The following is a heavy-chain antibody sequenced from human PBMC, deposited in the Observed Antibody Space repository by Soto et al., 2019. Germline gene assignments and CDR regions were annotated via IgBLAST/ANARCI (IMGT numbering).Heavy chain of an antibody. V-gene: IGHV4-39*01. CDR1: SGSISSGRYY. CDR2: IYYSGST. Sequence: PSETLSLTCTVSSGSISSGRYYWDWIRQPPGKGLEWIGNIYYSGSTHYNPSLESRVTISVDTSKNQFSLKLSSVTAADTAVYYCARQTDSYYTFDAFDIWGQVTMVTVSS. D-gene: IGHD3-22*01. CDR3: ARQTDSYYTFDAFDI. J-gene: IGHJ3*02.